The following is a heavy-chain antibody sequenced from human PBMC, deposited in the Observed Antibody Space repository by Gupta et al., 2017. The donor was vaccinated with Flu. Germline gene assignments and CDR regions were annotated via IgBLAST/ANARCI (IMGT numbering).Heavy chain of an antibody. Sequence: GLEWIGYIYYSGSTYYNPSLKSRVTISLDTSKNHFSLKLSSVTDADTAVYNCARGYYDYVWGSDHTWWGFDYWGQGTLVTVSS. D-gene: IGHD3-16*02. J-gene: IGHJ4*02. CDR3: ARGYYDYVWGSDHTWWGFDY. CDR2: IYYSGST. V-gene: IGHV4-31*02.